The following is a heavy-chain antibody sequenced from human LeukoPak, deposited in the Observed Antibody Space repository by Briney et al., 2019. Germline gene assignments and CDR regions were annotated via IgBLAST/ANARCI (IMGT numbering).Heavy chain of an antibody. Sequence: ASVKVSCKASGYTFTSYSISWVRQAPGQGPEWMGWMSAYNGNTIYAQKVKGRVTMTTDTSTSTAYMELRSLKSDETAVYYCARASYCSDGSCYSDYWGQGTLVTVSS. D-gene: IGHD2-15*01. CDR1: GYTFTSYS. CDR3: ARASYCSDGSCYSDY. CDR2: MSAYNGNT. V-gene: IGHV1-18*01. J-gene: IGHJ4*02.